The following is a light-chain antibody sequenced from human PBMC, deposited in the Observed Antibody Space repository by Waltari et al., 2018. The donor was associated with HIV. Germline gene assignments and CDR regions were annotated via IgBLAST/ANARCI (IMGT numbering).Light chain of an antibody. CDR2: RDS. CDR1: ALPEKY. CDR3: QSADSSGTYV. J-gene: IGLJ1*01. V-gene: IGLV3-25*03. Sequence: SYELTQPPSVSVSPGQTARITCSGDALPEKYAYWYQPRPGQAPVLVIDRDSERPSGIPERFSGSSSGTTVTLTISGVQAEDEADYYCQSADSSGTYVFGNGTKVTVL.